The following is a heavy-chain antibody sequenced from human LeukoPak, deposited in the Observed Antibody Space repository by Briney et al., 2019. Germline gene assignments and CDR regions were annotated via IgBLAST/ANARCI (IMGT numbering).Heavy chain of an antibody. V-gene: IGHV4-34*01. D-gene: IGHD1-1*01. CDR1: GGSFSAYY. CDR3: ARGPTISETGYFDY. CDR2: INHRGDT. J-gene: IGHJ4*03. Sequence: SETLPLTCAVYGGSFSAYYWSWIRQSPGKGLEWIAEINHRGDTNYNPSVKSRVSISVDTSKNQFSLKVTSLTAADTAVYYCARGPTISETGYFDYWGQGTLVTVSS.